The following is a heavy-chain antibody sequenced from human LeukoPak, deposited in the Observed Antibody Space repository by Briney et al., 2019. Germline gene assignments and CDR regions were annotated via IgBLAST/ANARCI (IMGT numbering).Heavy chain of an antibody. CDR1: GFTFSSYG. CDR2: IWYDGSNK. V-gene: IGHV3-33*06. D-gene: IGHD3-10*02. J-gene: IGHJ6*03. CDR3: AKCSGYYYYMDV. Sequence: GRSLRLSCAASGFTFSSYGMHWVRQAPGKGLEWVAVIWYDGSNKYYADSVKGRFTISRDNSKNTLYLQMNSLRAEDTAVYYCAKCSGYYYYMDVWGKGTTVTVSS.